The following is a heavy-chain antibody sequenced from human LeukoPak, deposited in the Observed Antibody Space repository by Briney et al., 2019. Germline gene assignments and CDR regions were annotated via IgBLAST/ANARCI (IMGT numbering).Heavy chain of an antibody. Sequence: GESLEISCKGSGYSFTTYWIAWVRQMPGKGLEWMGIIYPGDSDTRYSPSFQGQVTISADKSISTAYLQWSSLKASDTAMYYCARLDTSGWYGGAFDIWGQGTMVTVSS. CDR3: ARLDTSGWYGGAFDI. CDR1: GYSFTTYW. V-gene: IGHV5-51*01. J-gene: IGHJ3*02. CDR2: IYPGDSDT. D-gene: IGHD6-19*01.